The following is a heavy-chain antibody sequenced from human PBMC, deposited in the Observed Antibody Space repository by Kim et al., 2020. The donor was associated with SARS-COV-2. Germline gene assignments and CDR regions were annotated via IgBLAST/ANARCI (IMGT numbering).Heavy chain of an antibody. D-gene: IGHD3-10*01. CDR3: ARGGRGSGSYIEPSKV. J-gene: IGHJ3*01. CDR1: GGSISSYY. V-gene: IGHV4-59*13. CDR2: IYYSGST. Sequence: SETLSLTCTVSGGSISSYYWSWIRQPPGKGLEWIGYIYYSGSTNYNPSLKSRVTISVDTSKNQFSLKLSSVTAADTAVYYCARGGRGSGSYIEPSKVWG.